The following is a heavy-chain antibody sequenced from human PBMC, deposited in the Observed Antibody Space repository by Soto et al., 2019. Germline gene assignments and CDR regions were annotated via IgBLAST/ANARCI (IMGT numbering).Heavy chain of an antibody. V-gene: IGHV3-21*04. CDR2: ISSSSSYI. CDR3: VRATYFSDSSGYTRCFDY. CDR1: GFTFRSYS. Sequence: LRLSCAASGFTFRSYSMNWVRQAPGKGLEWVSSISSSSSYIYYAASVKGRFTTSRDESKNSVYLQMNSLKTEDTAVYYCVRATYFSDSSGYTRCFDYWGQGTLVTVSS. J-gene: IGHJ4*02. D-gene: IGHD3-22*01.